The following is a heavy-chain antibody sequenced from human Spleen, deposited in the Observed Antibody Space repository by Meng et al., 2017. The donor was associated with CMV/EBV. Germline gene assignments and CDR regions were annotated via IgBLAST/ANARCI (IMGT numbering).Heavy chain of an antibody. CDR3: ARGRWVLNNWVDP. J-gene: IGHJ5*02. D-gene: IGHD3-16*01. V-gene: IGHV4-59*01. CDR2: IHYSGTT. CDR1: GDSMSNYF. Sequence: GSLRLSCTVSGDSMSNYFWTWIRQAPGKGLEWIGYIHYSGTTSYNPSLKSRLTISVDTSKNQFSLKLSSVTASDTAVYYFARGRWVLNNWVDPWGHGTLFTFSS.